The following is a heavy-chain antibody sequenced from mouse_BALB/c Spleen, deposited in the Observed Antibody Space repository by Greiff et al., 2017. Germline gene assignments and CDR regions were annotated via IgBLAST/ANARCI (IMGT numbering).Heavy chain of an antibody. CDR1: GYTFTSYW. CDR2: IYPGSGST. V-gene: IGHV1S22*01. D-gene: IGHD2-1*01. J-gene: IGHJ4*01. CDR3: TREDGNFYAMDY. Sequence: LQQPGSELVRPGASVKLSCKASGYTFTSYWMHWVKQRPGQGLEWIGNIYPGSGSTNYDEKFKSKATLTVDTSSSTAYMQLSSLTSEDSAVYYCTREDGNFYAMDYWGQGTSVTVSS.